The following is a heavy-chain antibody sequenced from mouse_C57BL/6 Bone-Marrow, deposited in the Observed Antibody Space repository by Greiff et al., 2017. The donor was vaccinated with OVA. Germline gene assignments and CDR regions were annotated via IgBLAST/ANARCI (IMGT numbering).Heavy chain of an antibody. V-gene: IGHV5-2*01. D-gene: IGHD2-2*01. CDR3: ARHVYYGYDNWYFDV. CDR2: INSDGGST. J-gene: IGHJ1*03. CDR1: EYEFPSHD. Sequence: EVKLVESGGGLVQPGESLKLSCESNEYEFPSHDMSWVRKTPEKRLELVAAINSDGGSTYYPDTMERRFIISRDNTKKTLYLQMSSLRSEDTALYYCARHVYYGYDNWYFDVWGTGTTVTVSS.